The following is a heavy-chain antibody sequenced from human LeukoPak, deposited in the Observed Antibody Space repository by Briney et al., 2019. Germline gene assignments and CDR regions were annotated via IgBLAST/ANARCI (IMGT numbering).Heavy chain of an antibody. V-gene: IGHV3-66*02. Sequence: HPGGSLRLSCAASGFTVSSNYMSWVRQAPGKGLEWVSGIYTGGGTYNADSVKGRFTISRDNSKNTLYLQMNSLRAEDTAVYYCARDVSTMAYFDCWGQGALVTVSS. CDR1: GFTVSSNY. CDR3: ARDVSTMAYFDC. J-gene: IGHJ4*02. D-gene: IGHD3-10*01. CDR2: IYTGGGT.